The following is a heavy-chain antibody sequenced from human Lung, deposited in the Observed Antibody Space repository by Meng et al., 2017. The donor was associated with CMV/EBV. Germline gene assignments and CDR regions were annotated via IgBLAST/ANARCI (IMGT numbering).Heavy chain of an antibody. D-gene: IGHD6-19*01. CDR2: VNPISDDT. V-gene: IGHV1-2*06. Sequence: VQLVQSGAEVKRRGASVKSSCQASGYSFSGFYLNLGRHAPGHGLEWLGRVNPISDDTHLAQKFEGRITVTRGATINTAFMELTRLRPDDTAVYYCAKSSDNGWSSWGPGTLVTVSS. CDR3: AKSSDNGWSS. CDR1: GYSFSGFY. J-gene: IGHJ4*01.